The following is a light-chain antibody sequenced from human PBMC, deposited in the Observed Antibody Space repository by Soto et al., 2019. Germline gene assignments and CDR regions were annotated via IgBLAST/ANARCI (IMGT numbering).Light chain of an antibody. Sequence: QSVLTQPASVSGSPGPSITISCTGSSSDVGSYNLVSWHQQYPGKAPKLMIYEGSKRHSGVSNRFSGSKSGNTASLTISGLQAEDEADYYCCSYSGSSTLVLGGGTKLTVL. CDR1: SSDVGSYNL. V-gene: IGLV2-23*01. J-gene: IGLJ3*02. CDR3: CSYSGSSTLV. CDR2: EGS.